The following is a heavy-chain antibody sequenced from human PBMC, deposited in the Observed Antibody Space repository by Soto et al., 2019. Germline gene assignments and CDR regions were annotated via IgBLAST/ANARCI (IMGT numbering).Heavy chain of an antibody. CDR2: INAGNGNT. CDR1: GYTFTSYA. J-gene: IGHJ4*02. CDR3: ARDLGGGPDY. D-gene: IGHD2-15*01. V-gene: IGHV1-3*01. Sequence: QVQLVQSGAEVKKPGASVKVSCKASGYTFTSYAIHWVRQAPGQRLEWMGWINAGNGNTKYSQKFQDRVTITRDPSASTAYMELSSLRSEDTAVYYCARDLGGGPDYWGQGTLVTVSS.